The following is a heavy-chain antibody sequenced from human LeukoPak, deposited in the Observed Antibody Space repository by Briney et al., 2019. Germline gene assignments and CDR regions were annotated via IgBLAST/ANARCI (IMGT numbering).Heavy chain of an antibody. J-gene: IGHJ4*02. CDR1: GYTFTTNY. D-gene: IGHD3-22*01. V-gene: IGHV1-46*01. CDR3: ARAVLLYDSSGYYYFDY. Sequence: GASVKVSCKASGYTFTTNYIHWVRQAPGQGLEWMGTINPSAGSTSYAQKFQDRVTMTRDTSTNSVYMELSSLRSEDTAVYSCARAVLLYDSSGYYYFDYWGRGTLVTVSS. CDR2: INPSAGST.